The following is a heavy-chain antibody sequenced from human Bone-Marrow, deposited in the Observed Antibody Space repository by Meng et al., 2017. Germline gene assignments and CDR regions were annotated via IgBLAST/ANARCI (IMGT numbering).Heavy chain of an antibody. D-gene: IGHD3-22*01. J-gene: IGHJ4*02. CDR1: GFTFSSYG. Sequence: GESLKISCAASGFTFSSYGMHWVRQAPGKGLEWVAVIWYDGSNKYYADSVKGRFPISRDNSKNTLYLQMNSLRAEDTAVYYCAGSMIVSYSDYWGQGTLVTVSS. V-gene: IGHV3-33*01. CDR2: IWYDGSNK. CDR3: AGSMIVSYSDY.